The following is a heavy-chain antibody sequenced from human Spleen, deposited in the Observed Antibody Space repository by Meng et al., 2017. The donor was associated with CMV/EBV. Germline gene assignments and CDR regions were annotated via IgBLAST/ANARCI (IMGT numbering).Heavy chain of an antibody. V-gene: IGHV3-74*01. CDR2: INEDGSST. J-gene: IGHJ6*02. CDR1: GFAFRKFD. D-gene: IGHD2-2*01. CDR3: ARERVDCSSTSCYVYGMDV. Sequence: GESLKISCAASGFAFRKFDFNWVRQAPGKGLVGVSRINEDGSSTNYADSVKGRFTISRDNAKNTLYLQMNGLRAEDTAVYYCARERVDCSSTSCYVYGMDVWGQGTTVTVSS.